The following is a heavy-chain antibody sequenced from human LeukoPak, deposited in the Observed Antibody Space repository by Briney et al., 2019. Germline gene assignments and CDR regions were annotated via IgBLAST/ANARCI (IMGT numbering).Heavy chain of an antibody. V-gene: IGHV4-31*03. CDR3: ARGDSSHYYFDY. J-gene: IGHJ4*02. CDR2: IYYSGST. Sequence: PSETLSLTCTVSGGSISSGGYYWSWIRQHPGMGLEWIGYIYYSGSTYYNPSLKSRVTISVDTSKNLFSLKLSSVTAADAAVYFCARGDSSHYYFDYWGQGTLVTVSS. D-gene: IGHD3-16*01. CDR1: GGSISSGGYY.